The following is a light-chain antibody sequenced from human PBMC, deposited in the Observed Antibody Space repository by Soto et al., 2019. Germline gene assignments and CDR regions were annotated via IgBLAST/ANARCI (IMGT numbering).Light chain of an antibody. CDR2: HAS. V-gene: IGKV1-5*01. CDR1: QSISNL. CDR3: QQYNSYS. J-gene: IGKJ1*01. Sequence: IQITQSPSTLPASVGDRVTITCRASQSISNLLAWYQQKPGTAPKVLIYHASNLQSGVPSRFSGSGSGTEFTLTISSLQPDDFATYYCQQYNSYSFGQGTKVDI.